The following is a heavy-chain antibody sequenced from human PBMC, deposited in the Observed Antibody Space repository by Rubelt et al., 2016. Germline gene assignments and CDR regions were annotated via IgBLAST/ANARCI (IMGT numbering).Heavy chain of an antibody. CDR3: ARGRRLGYCSSTSCSPFFDY. D-gene: IGHD2-2*01. V-gene: IGHV4-34*01. Sequence: QVQLQQWGAGLLKPSETLSLTCAVYGGSFSGYYWSWIRQPPGKGLEWIGEINHSGSTNYNPSLKSRFTILVDTSKNQFSLKLSSVTAADTAVYYCARGRRLGYCSSTSCSPFFDYWGQGTLVTVSS. CDR2: INHSGST. J-gene: IGHJ4*02. CDR1: GGSFSGYY.